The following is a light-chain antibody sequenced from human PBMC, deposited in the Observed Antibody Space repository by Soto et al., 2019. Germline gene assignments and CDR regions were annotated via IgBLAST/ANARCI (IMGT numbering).Light chain of an antibody. Sequence: QAVVTQPPSVSAAPGQKVTISCSGSSSNIGGNSVSWYQQLPGTAPKLLIYDDNKRPSGIPDRFSGSKSGTSATLGITGFQTGDEADYYSGSWDSSLSAYVFGTGTKVTVL. CDR2: DDN. CDR1: SSNIGGNS. V-gene: IGLV1-51*01. J-gene: IGLJ1*01. CDR3: GSWDSSLSAYV.